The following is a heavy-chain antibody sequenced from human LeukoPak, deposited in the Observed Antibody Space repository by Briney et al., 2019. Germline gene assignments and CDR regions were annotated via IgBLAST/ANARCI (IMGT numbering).Heavy chain of an antibody. CDR1: GFTFSRSW. J-gene: IGHJ5*02. D-gene: IGHD6-19*01. CDR2: IKQDGSEK. CDR3: ASSGWYSTPNWFDP. V-gene: IGHV3-7*01. Sequence: GGSLRLSCAASGFTFSRSWMHWVRQAPGKGLEWVASIKQDGSEKYYVDSVKGRFTISRDNAKNSLYLQMNSLRAEDTAMYYCASSGWYSTPNWFDPWGQGTLVIVSS.